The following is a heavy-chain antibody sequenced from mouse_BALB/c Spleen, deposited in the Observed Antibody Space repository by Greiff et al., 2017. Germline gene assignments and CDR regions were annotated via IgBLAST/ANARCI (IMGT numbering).Heavy chain of an antibody. V-gene: IGHV5-6-3*01. CDR2: INSNGGST. CDR3: ARDGGDLDY. J-gene: IGHJ2*01. Sequence: EVQLVESGGGLVQPGGSLKLSCAASGFTFSSYGMSWVRQTPDKRLELVATINSNGGSTYYPDSVKGRFTISRDNAKNTLYLQMSSLKSEDTAMYYCARDGGDLDYWGQGTTLTVSS. D-gene: IGHD3-3*01. CDR1: GFTFSSYG.